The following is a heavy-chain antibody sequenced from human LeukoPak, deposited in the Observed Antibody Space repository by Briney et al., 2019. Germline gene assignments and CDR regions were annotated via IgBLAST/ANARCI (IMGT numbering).Heavy chain of an antibody. J-gene: IGHJ5*02. CDR3: ARESGSYYTWFDP. V-gene: IGHV3-30*03. D-gene: IGHD1-26*01. CDR2: ISYDGSNK. Sequence: PGGSLRLSCAASGFTFSSYGMHWVRQAPGKGLEWVAVISYDGSNKYYADSVKGRFTISRDNSKNTLYLQMNSLRAEDTAVYYCARESGSYYTWFDPWGQGTLVTVS. CDR1: GFTFSSYG.